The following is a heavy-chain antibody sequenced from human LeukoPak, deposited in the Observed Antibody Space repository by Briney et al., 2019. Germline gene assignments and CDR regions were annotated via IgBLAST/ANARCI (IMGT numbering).Heavy chain of an antibody. CDR1: DYTFTSYG. V-gene: IGHV1-18*01. D-gene: IGHD2-21*01. CDR2: ISAYNGNT. J-gene: IGHJ4*02. Sequence: ASVKVSCKASDYTFTSYGISWVRQAPGQGLEWMGWISAYNGNTNYAQKLQGRVTMTTDTSTSTAYVELRSLRSDDTAVYYCARDRGGDYFDYWGQGTLVTVSS. CDR3: ARDRGGDYFDY.